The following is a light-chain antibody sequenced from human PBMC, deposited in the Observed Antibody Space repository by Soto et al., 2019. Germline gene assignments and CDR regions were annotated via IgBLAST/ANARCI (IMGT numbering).Light chain of an antibody. CDR2: DPA. Sequence: EIVLTQSPGTLSLFPGERATLSCRASQSVSDFLAWYQQKPGQAPRLLIYDPAKRAPGIPARFSGSGSGTDFPLTISTLEPEDSAVYYCQQRSNWPIYTFGPGTKV. V-gene: IGKV3-11*01. CDR1: QSVSDF. CDR3: QQRSNWPIYT. J-gene: IGKJ3*01.